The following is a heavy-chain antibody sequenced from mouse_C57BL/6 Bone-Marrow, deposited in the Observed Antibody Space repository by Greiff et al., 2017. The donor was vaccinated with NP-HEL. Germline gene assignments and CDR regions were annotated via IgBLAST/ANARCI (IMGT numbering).Heavy chain of an antibody. CDR2: IDPENGDT. J-gene: IGHJ4*01. CDR3: TTDYGLTGAMDY. Sequence: VQLQQSGVELVRPGASVKLSCTASGFNIKDDYMHWVKQRPEQGLEWIGWIDPENGDTEYASKFQGKATITADTSSNTAYLQLSSLTSEDTAVYYCTTDYGLTGAMDYWGQGTSVTVSS. V-gene: IGHV14-4*01. D-gene: IGHD1-1*02. CDR1: GFNIKDDY.